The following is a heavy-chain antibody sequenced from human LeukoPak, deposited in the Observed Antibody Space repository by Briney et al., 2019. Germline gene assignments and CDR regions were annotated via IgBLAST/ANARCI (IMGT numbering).Heavy chain of an antibody. V-gene: IGHV1-69*13. CDR1: GGTFSSYA. Sequence: SVKVSCTASGGTFSSYAISWVRQAPGQGLEWMGGIIPIFGTANYAQKFQGRVTITADESTSTAYMELSSLRSEDTAVYYCARDRIVGAYYYYGMDVWGQGTTVTVSS. D-gene: IGHD1-26*01. CDR3: ARDRIVGAYYYYGMDV. J-gene: IGHJ6*02. CDR2: IIPIFGTA.